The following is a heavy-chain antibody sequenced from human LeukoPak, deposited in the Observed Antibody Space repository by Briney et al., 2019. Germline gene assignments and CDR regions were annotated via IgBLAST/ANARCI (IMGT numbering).Heavy chain of an antibody. CDR1: GGSISSSSYY. J-gene: IGHJ6*02. CDR3: ARGPNDFWSGYYSYYYYGMDV. V-gene: IGHV4-39*07. D-gene: IGHD3-3*01. CDR2: INHSGST. Sequence: SETLSLTCTVSGGSISSSSYYWGWIRQPPGKGLEWIGEINHSGSTNYNPSLKSRVTISVDTSKNQFSLKLSSVTAADTAVYYCARGPNDFWSGYYSYYYYGMDVWGQGTTVTVSS.